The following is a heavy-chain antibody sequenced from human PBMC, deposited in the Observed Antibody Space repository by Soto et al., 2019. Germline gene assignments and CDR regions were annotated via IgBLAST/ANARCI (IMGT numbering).Heavy chain of an antibody. CDR2: IYYSGST. Sequence: QLQLQESGPGLVKPSETLSLTCTVSGGSISSSSYYWGWIRQPPGKGLEWIGSIYYSGSTYYNPSLKSRVTLSVYTSKNQFSLKLSSVTAADTAVYYCASNDYDFWSGYYYYYYYMDVWGKGTTVTVSS. D-gene: IGHD3-3*01. CDR3: ASNDYDFWSGYYYYYYYMDV. CDR1: GGSISSSSYY. V-gene: IGHV4-39*01. J-gene: IGHJ6*03.